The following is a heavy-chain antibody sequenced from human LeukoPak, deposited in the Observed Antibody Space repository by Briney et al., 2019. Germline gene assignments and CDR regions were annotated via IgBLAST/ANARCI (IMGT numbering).Heavy chain of an antibody. CDR2: ISSSSSYI. J-gene: IGHJ4*02. V-gene: IGHV3-21*01. D-gene: IGHD5-18*01. CDR1: GFTFSSYS. Sequence: KPGGSLRLSCAASGFTFSSYSMNWVRQAPGKRLEWVSSISSSSSYIYYADSVKGRFTISRDNAKNSLYLQMNSLRAEDTAVYYCARDADTAMDNDYWGQGTLVTVSS. CDR3: ARDADTAMDNDY.